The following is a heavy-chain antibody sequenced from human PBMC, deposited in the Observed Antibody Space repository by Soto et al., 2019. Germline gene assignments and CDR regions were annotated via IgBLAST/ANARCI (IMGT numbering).Heavy chain of an antibody. CDR2: IYWDGDK. V-gene: IGHV2-5*02. J-gene: IGHJ6*02. D-gene: IGHD2-2*01. CDR1: EFSLSTRGVG. CDR3: AHAYCSSTSCHPHYYYEMDV. Sequence: QITLKESGPTLVKPTQTLTLTCTFSEFSLSTRGVGVGWIRQPPGKALEWLALIYWDGDKRYSPSLKSKLTITKDTSKNQVGLTMTNMDPVDTATYYCAHAYCSSTSCHPHYYYEMDVWGQGTRVTVS.